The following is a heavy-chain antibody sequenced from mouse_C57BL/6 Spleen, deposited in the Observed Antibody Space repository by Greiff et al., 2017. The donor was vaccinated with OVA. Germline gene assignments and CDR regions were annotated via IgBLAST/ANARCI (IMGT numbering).Heavy chain of an antibody. CDR3: AREDYYGSSYFDV. CDR1: GYTFTSYW. CDR2: IYPSDSET. D-gene: IGHD1-1*01. J-gene: IGHJ1*03. V-gene: IGHV1-61*01. Sequence: QVQLQQPGAELVRPGSSVKLSCKASGYTFTSYWMDWVKQRPGQGLEWIGNIYPSDSETHYNQKFKDKATLTVDKSSSTAYMQLSSLTSEDSAVYYCAREDYYGSSYFDVWGTGTTVTVSS.